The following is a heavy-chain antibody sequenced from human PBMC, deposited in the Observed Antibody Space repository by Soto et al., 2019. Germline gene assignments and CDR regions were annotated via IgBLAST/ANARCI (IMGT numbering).Heavy chain of an antibody. CDR1: GGSISTGGYY. J-gene: IGHJ4*02. CDR2: ICCSGST. D-gene: IGHD6-6*01. V-gene: IGHV4-31*03. CDR3: ARRRSASLIDN. Sequence: QVQLQESGPGLVKPSQTLSLTCTVSGGSISTGGYYWTWIRQHPGKGLEWIGYICCSGSTYYNPFLWSGVTISVCTCMTHFSLKLSSVPAAYTAVYYCARRRSASLIDNCGQGTLVTVSS.